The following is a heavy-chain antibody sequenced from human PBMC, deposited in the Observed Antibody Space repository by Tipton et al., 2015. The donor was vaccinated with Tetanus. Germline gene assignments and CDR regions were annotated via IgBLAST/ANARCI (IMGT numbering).Heavy chain of an antibody. Sequence: TLSLTCTVSGDSVSGYYWSWIRQPPGKGLEWVGYVYYTGDTNYNPSLKSRVTISMDRSENQISLKMTSVTAADTAVYYCARDSNFYSYSYKGMDVWGQGTTVTVSS. V-gene: IGHV4-59*02. CDR3: ARDSNFYSYSYKGMDV. CDR1: GDSVSGYY. CDR2: VYYTGDT. D-gene: IGHD4-11*01. J-gene: IGHJ6*02.